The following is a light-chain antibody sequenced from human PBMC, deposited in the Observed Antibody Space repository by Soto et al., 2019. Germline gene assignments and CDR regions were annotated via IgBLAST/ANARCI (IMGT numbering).Light chain of an antibody. CDR3: QQYNSYTPWT. CDR2: KAS. J-gene: IGKJ1*01. Sequence: DIPMPQSPSTLSASVGDRVTITCRASQSISSWVAWYQQKPGKAPKLLIYKASSLESGVPSRFSGSGSGTEFTLTISSLQPDDFASYYCQQYNSYTPWTFGQETNVDIK. V-gene: IGKV1-5*03. CDR1: QSISSW.